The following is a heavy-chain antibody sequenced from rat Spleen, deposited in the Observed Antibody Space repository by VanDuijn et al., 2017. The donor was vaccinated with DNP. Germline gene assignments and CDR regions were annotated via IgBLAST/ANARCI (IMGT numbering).Heavy chain of an antibody. CDR1: GFTFSAYY. J-gene: IGHJ2*01. CDR2: IWSGGNT. V-gene: IGHV2-15*01. CDR3: ARSNYYSGVAVFDY. Sequence: VQLVESGGGLVQPGRSLKLSCAASGFTFSAYYLAWVRQPPGKGLEWIGAIWSGGNTDYNLPLKSRLSISRDTSKSQVLLKMNSLQTEDTAMYFCARSNYYSGVAVFDYWGQGVMVTVSS. D-gene: IGHD1-1*01.